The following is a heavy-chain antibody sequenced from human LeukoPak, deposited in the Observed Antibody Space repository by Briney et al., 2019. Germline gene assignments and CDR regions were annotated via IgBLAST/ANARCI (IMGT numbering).Heavy chain of an antibody. CDR1: GFTFSSYG. CDR3: ARDGYCSGGSCYGVDY. J-gene: IGHJ4*02. V-gene: IGHV3-33*01. CDR2: IWYDGSNK. D-gene: IGHD2-15*01. Sequence: GSLRLSCAASGFTFSSYGMHWVRQAPGKGLEWVAVIWYDGSNKYYADSVKGRFTISRDNSKNTLYLQMNSLRAEDTAVYYCARDGYCSGGSCYGVDYWGQGTLVTVSS.